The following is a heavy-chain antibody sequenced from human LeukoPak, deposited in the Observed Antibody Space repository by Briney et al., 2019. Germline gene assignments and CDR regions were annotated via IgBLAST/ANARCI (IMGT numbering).Heavy chain of an antibody. J-gene: IGHJ4*02. CDR3: AKRCNADCQGDFDY. CDR1: GFTFRSYG. D-gene: IGHD2-21*02. CDR2: ISASGST. Sequence: GGSLRLSCAASGFTFRSYGMNWVRQAPGKGLEWVSAISASGSTFYADSVKGRFTISRDNSKNTPYLQMNSLRAEDTAVYYCAKRCNADCQGDFDYWGQGTLVTVSS. V-gene: IGHV3-23*01.